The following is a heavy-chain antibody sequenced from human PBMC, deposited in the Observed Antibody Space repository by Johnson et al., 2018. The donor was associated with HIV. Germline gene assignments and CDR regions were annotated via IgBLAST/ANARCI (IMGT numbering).Heavy chain of an antibody. V-gene: IGHV3-30-3*01. CDR3: ARENIVLMVGGAFDI. CDR1: GFTFSSYA. Sequence: QMLLVESGGGVVQPGRSLRLSCAASGFTFSSYAMHWVRQAPGKGLEWVAVISYDGSNKYYADSVKGRFTISRDNSKNTLYLQMNSLRAEDTAVYYCARENIVLMVGGAFDIWGQGTMVTVSS. J-gene: IGHJ3*02. CDR2: ISYDGSNK. D-gene: IGHD2-8*01.